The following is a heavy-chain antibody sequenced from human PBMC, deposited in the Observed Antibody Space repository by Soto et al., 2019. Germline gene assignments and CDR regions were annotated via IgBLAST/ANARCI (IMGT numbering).Heavy chain of an antibody. CDR2: INQDGSEK. V-gene: IGHV3-7*01. CDR3: ARELIVGPAEYFQH. J-gene: IGHJ1*01. Sequence: GSLRLACTVSGFTFSSYWMSGVRQTPGKGLEWVANINQDGSEKYYVDSVKGRFTISRDNAKNSLYLQMNSLRAEDTAVYYCARELIVGPAEYFQHWGQGTLVTVSS. D-gene: IGHD1-26*01. CDR1: GFTFSSYW.